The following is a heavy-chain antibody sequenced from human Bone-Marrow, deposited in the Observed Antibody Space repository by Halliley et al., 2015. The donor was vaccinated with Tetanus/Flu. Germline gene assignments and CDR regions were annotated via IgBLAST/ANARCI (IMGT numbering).Heavy chain of an antibody. J-gene: IGHJ6*02. CDR3: ARAVWQRLPPSPYYYAMAV. CDR2: INHGGST. CDR1: GESFSGYY. D-gene: IGHD5-12*01. Sequence: LRLSCAVYGESFSGYYWNWIRQPPGKGLEWIGEINHGGSTNYNPSLKSRVTISVDTSKNQISLNLTSVTAADTAVYYCARAVWQRLPPSPYYYAMAVWGRGTTVTVSS. V-gene: IGHV4-34*01.